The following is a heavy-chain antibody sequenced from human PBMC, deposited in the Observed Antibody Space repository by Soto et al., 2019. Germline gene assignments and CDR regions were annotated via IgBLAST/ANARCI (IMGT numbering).Heavy chain of an antibody. J-gene: IGHJ6*02. V-gene: IGHV3-48*02. CDR3: ARALGVVPFMDV. CDR1: GFTFSSYS. Sequence: GGSLRLSCAASGFTFSSYSMNWVRQAPGKGLEWVSYISSSSGTTIYYADSVKGRFTISRDNAKTSLYLQMNTLRDEDTAVYYCARALGVVPFMDVWGQGTTVTVSS. CDR2: ISSSSGTTI.